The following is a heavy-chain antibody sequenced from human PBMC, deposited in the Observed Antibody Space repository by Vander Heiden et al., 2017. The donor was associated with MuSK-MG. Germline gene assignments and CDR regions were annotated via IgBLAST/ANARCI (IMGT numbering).Heavy chain of an antibody. V-gene: IGHV3-15*01. D-gene: IGHD6-13*01. CDR1: GFTFSNAW. CDR3: TTDAPWSSSWYVDY. Sequence: EVQLVESGGGLVKPGGSLRLPCAASGFTFSNAWMSWVRQAPGKGLEWVGRIKSKTDGGTTDYAAPVKGRITISRDDSKNTLYLQMNSLKTEDTAVYYCTTDAPWSSSWYVDYWGQGTLVTVSS. CDR2: IKSKTDGGTT. J-gene: IGHJ4*02.